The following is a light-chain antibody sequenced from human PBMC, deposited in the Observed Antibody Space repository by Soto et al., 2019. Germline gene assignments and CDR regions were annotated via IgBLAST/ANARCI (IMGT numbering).Light chain of an antibody. CDR2: DAF. Sequence: EIVLTQSPATLSLSPGERATLSCRASQNVGSYLAWFQQKPGQAPRLLIYDAFNRATGIPPRFTGSGSGTVFTLTISSLEPEDSGVYYCQQRSAWPLTFGGGAKVEIK. CDR3: QQRSAWPLT. J-gene: IGKJ4*01. V-gene: IGKV3-11*01. CDR1: QNVGSY.